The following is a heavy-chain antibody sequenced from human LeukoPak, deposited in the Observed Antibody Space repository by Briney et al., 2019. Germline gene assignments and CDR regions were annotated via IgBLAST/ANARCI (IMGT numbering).Heavy chain of an antibody. CDR3: ARAISLSGTGAFADY. J-gene: IGHJ4*02. V-gene: IGHV1-2*02. CDR1: GYTFTSYG. D-gene: IGHD1-1*01. Sequence: ASVKVSCKASGYTFTSYGISWVRQAPGQGLEWMGWINPNSGGTNYAQKFQGRVTMTRDTSISIVYMELSRLRSDDTAVFYCARAISLSGTGAFADYWGQGTLVTVSS. CDR2: INPNSGGT.